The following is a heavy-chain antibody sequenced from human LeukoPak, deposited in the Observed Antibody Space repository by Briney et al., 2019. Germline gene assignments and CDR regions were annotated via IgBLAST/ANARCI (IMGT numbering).Heavy chain of an antibody. Sequence: GGSLRLSCAASGFIFSDYSMTWVRQAPGKGLEWVANINQGGGDKNHVDSVKGRFTISRDNTKNSLYLQMNSLRAEDTAVYYCARDPLRIYDSSGYYTDYWGQGTLVTVSS. J-gene: IGHJ4*02. CDR2: INQGGGDK. CDR1: GFIFSDYS. D-gene: IGHD3-22*01. V-gene: IGHV3-7*03. CDR3: ARDPLRIYDSSGYYTDY.